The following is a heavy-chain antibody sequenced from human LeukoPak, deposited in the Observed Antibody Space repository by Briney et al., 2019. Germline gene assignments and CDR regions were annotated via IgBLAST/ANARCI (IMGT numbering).Heavy chain of an antibody. D-gene: IGHD4-17*01. CDR1: GFTFSSYG. CDR2: IWYDGSNK. CDR3: AKINYGDYYCDY. Sequence: GGSLRLSFAASGFTFSSYGMHWVRQAPGKGLEWVAVIWYDGSNKYYADSVKGRFTISRDNSKNTLYLQMNSLRAEDTAVYYCAKINYGDYYCDYWGQGTLVTVSS. J-gene: IGHJ4*02. V-gene: IGHV3-33*06.